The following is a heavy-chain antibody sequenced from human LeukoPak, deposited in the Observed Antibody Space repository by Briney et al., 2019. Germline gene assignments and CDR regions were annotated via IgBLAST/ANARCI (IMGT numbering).Heavy chain of an antibody. CDR2: IWYDGSNK. J-gene: IGHJ4*02. CDR1: GFTFSSYG. CDR3: ARENSVDEQWLVPLDY. Sequence: RAGGSLRLSCAASGFTFSSYGMHWVRQAPGKGLEWVAVIWYDGSNKYYADSVEGRFTISRDNSKNTLYLQMNSLRADDTAVYYCARENSVDEQWLVPLDYWGQGTLVTVSS. D-gene: IGHD6-19*01. V-gene: IGHV3-33*01.